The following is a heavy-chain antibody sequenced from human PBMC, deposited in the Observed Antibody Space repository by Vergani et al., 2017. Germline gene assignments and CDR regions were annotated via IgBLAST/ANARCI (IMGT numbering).Heavy chain of an antibody. CDR3: AHEGGVYYDSSGYYQVLAFDI. Sequence: QITLKESGPTLVKPTQTLTLTCTFSGFSLSTSGVGVGWIRQPPGKALEWLALIYWDDDKRYSPSLKSRLTITKDTSKNQVVLTMTNMDPVDTATYYCAHEGGVYYDSSGYYQVLAFDIWGQGTMVTVSS. CDR2: IYWDDDK. CDR1: GFSLSTSGVG. D-gene: IGHD3-22*01. J-gene: IGHJ3*02. V-gene: IGHV2-5*02.